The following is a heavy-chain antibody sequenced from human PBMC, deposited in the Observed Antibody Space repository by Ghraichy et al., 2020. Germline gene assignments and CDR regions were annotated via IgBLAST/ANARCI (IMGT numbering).Heavy chain of an antibody. V-gene: IGHV3-30*18. CDR1: GFTFSNYA. D-gene: IGHD3-9*01. J-gene: IGHJ6*02. CDR3: AKDSCYDILKCYGMDV. Sequence: GGSLRLSCAVSGFTFSNYAMHWVRQAPGKGLEWVAVISYDGSNKYYGDSVKGRFTISRDNSKNTLYLQMNSLRAEDTALYYCAKDSCYDILKCYGMDVWGQGTTVTVSS. CDR2: ISYDGSNK.